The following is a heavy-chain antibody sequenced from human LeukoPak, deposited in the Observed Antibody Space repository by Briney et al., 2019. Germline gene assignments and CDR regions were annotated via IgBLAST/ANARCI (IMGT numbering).Heavy chain of an antibody. CDR1: GFTFSDYY. CDR2: IISSGSTI. CDR3: ARSQSYYDFWSGSGP. Sequence: GGSLRLSCAASGFTFSDYYMNWIRQAPGKGLEWVSYIISSGSTIYYADSVKGRFTISRDNAKNSLYLQMNSLRAEDTAVYYCARSQSYYDFWSGSGPWGQGTLVTVSS. D-gene: IGHD3-3*01. J-gene: IGHJ5*02. V-gene: IGHV3-11*04.